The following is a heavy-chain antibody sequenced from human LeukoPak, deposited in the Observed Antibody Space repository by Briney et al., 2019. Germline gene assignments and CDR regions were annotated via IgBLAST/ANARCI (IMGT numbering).Heavy chain of an antibody. CDR1: GYCFSNYW. CDR3: ARLLRNIAAAVYYFDY. D-gene: IGHD6-13*01. Sequence: GESLKISCKGSGYCFSNYWIGWVRQMPGKGLEWMGIIYPGDSDTRYSPSFQGQVTISADKSISTAYLQWSSLKASDTAMYYCARLLRNIAAAVYYFDYWGRGTLVTVSS. J-gene: IGHJ4*02. CDR2: IYPGDSDT. V-gene: IGHV5-51*01.